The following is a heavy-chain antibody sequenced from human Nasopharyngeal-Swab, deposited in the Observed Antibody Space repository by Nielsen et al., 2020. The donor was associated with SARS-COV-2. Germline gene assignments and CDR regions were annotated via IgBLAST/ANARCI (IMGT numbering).Heavy chain of an antibody. V-gene: IGHV3-30-3*01. D-gene: IGHD3-10*01. J-gene: IGHJ4*02. CDR2: ISYDGSNN. CDR3: ARPGSGSYYNEIDY. CDR1: GFTFSSYA. Sequence: GESLKISCAASGFTFSSYAMHWVRQAPGKGLEWVAVISYDGSNNYYADSVKGRFTISRDNSKNTLYLQMNNLRAEDTAVYYCARPGSGSYYNEIDYWGQGTLVTVSS.